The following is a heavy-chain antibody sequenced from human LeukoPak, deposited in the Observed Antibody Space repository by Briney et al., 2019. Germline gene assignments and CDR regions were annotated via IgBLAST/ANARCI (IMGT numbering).Heavy chain of an antibody. V-gene: IGHV1-46*01. CDR1: GYTFTSNY. CDR3: ARFAHVYSAYDY. J-gene: IGHJ4*02. Sequence: ASVKVSCKASGYTFTSNYIHWVRLAPGQGLEWMGIINPSGSSTHYAQKFQGRVTMTRDTSTSTVYMDLGNLRSEDTAVYYCARFAHVYSAYDYWGQGTLVTVSS. D-gene: IGHD5-12*01. CDR2: INPSGSST.